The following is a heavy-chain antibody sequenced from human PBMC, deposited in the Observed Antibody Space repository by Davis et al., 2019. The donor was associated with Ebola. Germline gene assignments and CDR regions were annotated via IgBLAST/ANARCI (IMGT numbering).Heavy chain of an antibody. Sequence: GESLKISCAASGFTFSSYAMSWVRQAPGKGLEWVSSISSSSSYIYYADSVKGRFTISRDNSKNTLYLQMNSLRAEDTAVYYCAKDGDSSGWPARDAFDIWGQGTMVTVSS. D-gene: IGHD6-19*01. CDR1: GFTFSSYA. CDR2: ISSSSSYI. J-gene: IGHJ3*02. CDR3: AKDGDSSGWPARDAFDI. V-gene: IGHV3-23*01.